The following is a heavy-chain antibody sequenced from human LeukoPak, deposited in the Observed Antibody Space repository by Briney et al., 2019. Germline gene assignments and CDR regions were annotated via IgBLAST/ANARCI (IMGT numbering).Heavy chain of an antibody. D-gene: IGHD5-24*01. CDR1: GGSFSGHF. CDR2: VNQSGTT. Sequence: SETLSLTCAVYGGSFSGHFWSWIRQPPGKGLEWIGEVNQSGTTNYNPSLKSRVTISVDTSKNQFSLKLSSVTAADTAVYYCARGMAVDYWGQGTLVTVSS. J-gene: IGHJ4*02. CDR3: ARGMAVDY. V-gene: IGHV4-34*01.